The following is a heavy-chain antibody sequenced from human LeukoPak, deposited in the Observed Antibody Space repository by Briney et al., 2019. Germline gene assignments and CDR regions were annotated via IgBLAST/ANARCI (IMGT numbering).Heavy chain of an antibody. D-gene: IGHD1-26*01. J-gene: IGHJ4*02. CDR2: IYHSGST. CDR1: GGSISSYY. Sequence: PSETLSLTCTVSGGSISSYYWSWIRQPPGKGLEWIGEIYHSGSTNYNPSLKSRVTISVDKSKNQFSLKLSSVTAADTAVYYCASGVGATGLDYWGQGTLVTVSS. V-gene: IGHV4-59*12. CDR3: ASGVGATGLDY.